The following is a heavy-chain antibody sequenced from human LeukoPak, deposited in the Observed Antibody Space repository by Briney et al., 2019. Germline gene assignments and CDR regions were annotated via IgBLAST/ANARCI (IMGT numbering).Heavy chain of an antibody. Sequence: GGSLRLSCAASGFTFSSYWMHWVRQAPGKGLVWVFRINSDGSSTSYADSVKGRFTISRDNAKNTLYLQMNSLRAEDTAVYYCARGLTMIVVEKDAFDIWGQGTMVTVSS. D-gene: IGHD3-22*01. CDR1: GFTFSSYW. V-gene: IGHV3-74*01. J-gene: IGHJ3*02. CDR3: ARGLTMIVVEKDAFDI. CDR2: INSDGSST.